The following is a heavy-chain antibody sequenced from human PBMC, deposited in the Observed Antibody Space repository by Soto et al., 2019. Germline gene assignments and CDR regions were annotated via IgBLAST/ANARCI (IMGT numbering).Heavy chain of an antibody. CDR1: GVSFNNNG. CDR2: VSPPFRTS. D-gene: IGHD3-10*01. Sequence: QVQLVQSGAEVKKPGSSVKVSCKTSGVSFNNNGIGWVRQAPGHGLEWMGGVSPPFRTSNYARKFQGRISITADASTGTVNMELSSLTSEDTAQYYCARVLYYGSGISSPYGMDVWGQGTTVTVSS. J-gene: IGHJ6*02. V-gene: IGHV1-69*01. CDR3: ARVLYYGSGISSPYGMDV.